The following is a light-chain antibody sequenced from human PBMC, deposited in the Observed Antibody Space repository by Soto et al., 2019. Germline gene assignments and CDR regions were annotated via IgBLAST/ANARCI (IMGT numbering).Light chain of an antibody. V-gene: IGKV1-39*01. J-gene: IGKJ1*01. CDR1: QSIGIS. CDR2: ATS. CDR3: QQSYSSPTWT. Sequence: DIQVTQSPSSLSASVGDGVTITCRASQSIGISLNWYQQRPGKAPKLLVFATSSLQSGVPSRFSGNGSGTDFTLTISSLHPEDFATYYCQQSYSSPTWTFGQGTKVEIK.